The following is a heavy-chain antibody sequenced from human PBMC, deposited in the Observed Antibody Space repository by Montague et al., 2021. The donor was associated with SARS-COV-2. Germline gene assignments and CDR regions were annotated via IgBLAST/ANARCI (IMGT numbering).Heavy chain of an antibody. Sequence: SETLSLTCAVYGGSFSGYYWSWIRHPPGKGPEWIGEINHSGSTNYNPSLKSRVTISVDTSKNQFSLKLSSVTAADTAVYYCASVTLGYCSSTSCYSDWFDPWGQGTLVTVSS. CDR1: GGSFSGYY. CDR3: ASVTLGYCSSTSCYSDWFDP. D-gene: IGHD2-2*02. V-gene: IGHV4-34*01. J-gene: IGHJ5*02. CDR2: INHSGST.